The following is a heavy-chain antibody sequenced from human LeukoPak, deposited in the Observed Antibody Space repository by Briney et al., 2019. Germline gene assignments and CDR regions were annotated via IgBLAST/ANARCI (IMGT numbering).Heavy chain of an antibody. J-gene: IGHJ4*02. CDR1: GFTFSSYW. V-gene: IGHV3-7*01. CDR2: IKQDGSEK. D-gene: IGHD6-19*01. Sequence: GGSLRLSCAASGFTFSSYWMSWVRQAPGKGLEWVANIKQDGSEKYYVDSVKGRFTISRDNAKNSLYLQMNSLRAEDTAVYYCAKEAVASPFDYWGQGTLVTVSS. CDR3: AKEAVASPFDY.